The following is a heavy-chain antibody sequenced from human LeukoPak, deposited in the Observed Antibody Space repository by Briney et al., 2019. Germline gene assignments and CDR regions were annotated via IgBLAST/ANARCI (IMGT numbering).Heavy chain of an antibody. V-gene: IGHV1-8*01. D-gene: IGHD5-12*01. CDR1: GYNFNRND. CDR3: ARGDTTTDAFDK. J-gene: IGHJ3*02. CDR2: MNPSSGNG. Sequence: ASVTVSCKASGYNFNRNDINWVRQATGQGLEWMGWMNPSSGNGASAQSFQGRVTLTRDTSINTVYMEMRGLRSDDTGVYYCARGDTTTDAFDKWGQGTMVTVSS.